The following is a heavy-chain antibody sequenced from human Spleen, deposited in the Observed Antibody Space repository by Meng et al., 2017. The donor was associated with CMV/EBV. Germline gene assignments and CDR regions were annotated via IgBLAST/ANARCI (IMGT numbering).Heavy chain of an antibody. V-gene: IGHV3-73*01. CDR1: GYMFSGSA. Sequence: CAASGYMFSGSAIPWVRQASGKGLAWVRRISTHSNSYSAEYAASVKCRFTISRDDSTKTAYLQMNSLKIEDTAVYYCARLWSTGGFDPWCQGTLVTVSS. CDR3: ARLWSTGGFDP. D-gene: IGHD1-1*01. CDR2: ISTHSNSYSA. J-gene: IGHJ5*02.